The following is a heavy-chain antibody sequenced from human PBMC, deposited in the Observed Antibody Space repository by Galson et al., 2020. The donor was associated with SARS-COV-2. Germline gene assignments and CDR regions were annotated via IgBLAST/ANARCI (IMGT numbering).Heavy chain of an antibody. CDR2: INWNGGST. Sequence: GGSLRLSCAASGFTFDDYGMSWVRQAPGKGLEWVSGINWNGGSTGYADSVKGRFTISRDNAKNSLYLQMNSLRAEDTALYHCARAMDPYPSNMDGWGKGTTVTVSS. V-gene: IGHV3-20*01. J-gene: IGHJ6*03. CDR3: ARAMDPYPSNMDG. CDR1: GFTFDDYG. D-gene: IGHD3-10*01.